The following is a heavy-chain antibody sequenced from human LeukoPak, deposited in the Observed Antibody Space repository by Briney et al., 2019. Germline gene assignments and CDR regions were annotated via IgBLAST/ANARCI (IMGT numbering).Heavy chain of an antibody. CDR3: TRGSIAYYYMDV. CDR1: GGSITSYY. V-gene: IGHV4-59*01. J-gene: IGHJ6*03. CDR2: IYYSGST. Sequence: SETLSLTCSVSGGSITSYYWSWIRQPPGKGLEWIGNIYYSGSTNYNPSLKSRVTISVDTSKNQFSLKLSSVTAADTAVYYCTRGSIAYYYMDVWGKGTTVTISS. D-gene: IGHD3-22*01.